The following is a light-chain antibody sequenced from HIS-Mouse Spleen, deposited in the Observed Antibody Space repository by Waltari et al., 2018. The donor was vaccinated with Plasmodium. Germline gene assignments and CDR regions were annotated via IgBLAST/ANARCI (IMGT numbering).Light chain of an antibody. CDR1: QSVSSY. CDR3: QQRSNWPT. CDR2: DAS. Sequence: EIVLTQSPATLSLSPGERATLSSRASQSVSSYLAWYQQKPGQAPRLLIYDASNRATGIPGRFSGSGSGTDFTLTISSLEPEDFAVYYCQQRSNWPTFGQGTKVEIK. V-gene: IGKV3-11*01. J-gene: IGKJ1*01.